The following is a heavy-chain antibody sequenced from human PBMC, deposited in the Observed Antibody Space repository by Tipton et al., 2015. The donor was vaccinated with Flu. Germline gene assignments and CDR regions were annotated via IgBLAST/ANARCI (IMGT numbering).Heavy chain of an antibody. D-gene: IGHD2-21*01. CDR2: IYHSGST. CDR1: GYSISSDYY. V-gene: IGHV4-38-2*02. CDR3: ATSRLYRDDAFDI. J-gene: IGHJ3*02. Sequence: TLSLTCTVSGYSISSDYYWGWIRQPPGKGLEWIGSIYHSGSTYYNPSLRSRVTISVDTTKNQFPLQLSSVTAADTAVYYWATSRLYRDDAFDIGGQDTRAPVSS.